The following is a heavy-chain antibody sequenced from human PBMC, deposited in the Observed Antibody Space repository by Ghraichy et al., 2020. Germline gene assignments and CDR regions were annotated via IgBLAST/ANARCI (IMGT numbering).Heavy chain of an antibody. V-gene: IGHV3-21*01. D-gene: IGHD6-13*01. CDR2: ISSSSSYI. J-gene: IGHJ4*02. Sequence: GGSLRLSCAASGFTFSSYSMNWVRQAPGKGLEWVSSISSSSSYIYYADSVKGRFTISRDNAKNSLYLQMNSLRAEDTAVYYCARDLRGIAAAGTSEWGQGTLVTVSS. CDR1: GFTFSSYS. CDR3: ARDLRGIAAAGTSE.